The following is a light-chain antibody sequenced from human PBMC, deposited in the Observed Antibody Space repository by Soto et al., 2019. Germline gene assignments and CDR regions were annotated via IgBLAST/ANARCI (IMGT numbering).Light chain of an antibody. CDR1: QGLSGW. J-gene: IGKJ4*01. Sequence: IPMTQSPSSVSASIGDRVTITCRASQGLSGWLAWYLQKPGTAPKVLISITSRLQSGVPSRFSGSGSGTDFTLTISSLQPEDAGTYYCQQGSAFPLTFGGGTKVEIK. V-gene: IGKV1-12*01. CDR3: QQGSAFPLT. CDR2: ITS.